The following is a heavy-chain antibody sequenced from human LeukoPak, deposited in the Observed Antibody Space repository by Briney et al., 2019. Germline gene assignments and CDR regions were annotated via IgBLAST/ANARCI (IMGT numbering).Heavy chain of an antibody. CDR3: ARGRRDGYKVRRYFDY. Sequence: SSETLSLTCTVSGGSISSGGYYWSWIRQPPGKGLEWIGEINHSGSTNYNPSLKSRVTISVDTSKNQFSLKLSSVTAADTAVYYCARGRRDGYKVRRYFDYWGQGTLVTVSS. D-gene: IGHD5-24*01. CDR2: INHSGST. CDR1: GGSISSGGYY. J-gene: IGHJ4*02. V-gene: IGHV4-39*07.